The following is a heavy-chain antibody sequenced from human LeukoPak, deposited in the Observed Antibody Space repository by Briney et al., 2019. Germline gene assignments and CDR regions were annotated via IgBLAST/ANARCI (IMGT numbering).Heavy chain of an antibody. J-gene: IGHJ6*04. CDR1: DGSVSSGSYY. Sequence: SETLSLSCTVSDGSVSSGSYYWSWIRQPPGKGLEWIGYIYYSGSTNYNPSLKSRATIAVDTSKTQFSLKRSSVTAADTAVYYCARVAGGYYYYYGMDVGGKGTTVTVSS. CDR3: ARVAGGYYYYYGMDV. CDR2: IYYSGST. D-gene: IGHD6-13*01. V-gene: IGHV4-61*01.